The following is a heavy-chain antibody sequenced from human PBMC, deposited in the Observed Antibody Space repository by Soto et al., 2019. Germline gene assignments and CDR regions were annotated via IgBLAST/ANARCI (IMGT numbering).Heavy chain of an antibody. D-gene: IGHD5-18*01. CDR1: GVTFSRQN. J-gene: IGHJ4*02. CDR3: ATNEGRNGYTFDY. CDR2: IIPIFGTP. V-gene: IGHV1-69*01. Sequence: QVQLVQSGAEVKKPGSSVKVSCNASGVTFSRQNMRWVLQAPGQGREWMGGIIPIFGTPQYAEKFQDRGTITADASTRTASLDLSSLPSEDTAVYYCATNEGRNGYTFDYWGQGTLVTVSS.